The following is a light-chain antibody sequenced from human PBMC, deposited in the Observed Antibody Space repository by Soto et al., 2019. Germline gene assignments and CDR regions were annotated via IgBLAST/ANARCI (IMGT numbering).Light chain of an antibody. CDR3: HQYGSSPPYT. Sequence: EIVLTQSPGTLSLSPGERATLSCRASQSVSNNYIAWYQQKPGQAPRLLIFGSSDRATGIPDGFSGSGSGTDFTLTISRLEPEDFAVYYCHQYGSSPPYTFGQGTNLEI. CDR1: QSVSNNY. J-gene: IGKJ2*01. CDR2: GSS. V-gene: IGKV3-20*01.